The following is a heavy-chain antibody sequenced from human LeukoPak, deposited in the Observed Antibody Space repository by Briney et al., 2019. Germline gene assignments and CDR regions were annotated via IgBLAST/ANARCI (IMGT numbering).Heavy chain of an antibody. V-gene: IGHV4-59*11. CDR1: GGSISTHY. CDR3: ARDANGYLDY. Sequence: PSETLSLTCTVSGGSISTHYWGWIRQPPGKGLEWIGYIYQGGSTNYNPSLKSRVTISVDTSKNQFSLKLSSVTAADTAVYYCARDANGYLDYWGQGTLVTVSS. D-gene: IGHD2-8*01. CDR2: IYQGGST. J-gene: IGHJ4*02.